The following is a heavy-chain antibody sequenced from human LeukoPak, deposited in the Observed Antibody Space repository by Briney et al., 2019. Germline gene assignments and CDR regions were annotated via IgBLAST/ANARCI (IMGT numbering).Heavy chain of an antibody. CDR2: INSDGSST. D-gene: IGHD3-9*01. V-gene: IGHV3-74*01. CDR3: ARVRTYYDILTGYRPYYYYGMDV. CDR1: GFTFSNYW. J-gene: IGHJ6*02. Sequence: PGGSLRLSCAASGFTFSNYWMHWVRQAPGKGLVWVSRINSDGSSTTSADSVKGRFTISRDNAKNTLYLQMNSLRAEDTAVYYCARVRTYYDILTGYRPYYYYGMDVWGQGTTVTVSS.